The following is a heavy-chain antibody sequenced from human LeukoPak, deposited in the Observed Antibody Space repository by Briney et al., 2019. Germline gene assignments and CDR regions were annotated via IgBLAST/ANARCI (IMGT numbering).Heavy chain of an antibody. D-gene: IGHD2-2*01. V-gene: IGHV1-24*01. CDR3: ARDPSWCSSTSCHSYYYYYGMDV. CDR2: FDPEDGET. J-gene: IGHJ6*02. Sequence: ASVKVSCKVSGYTLTELSMHWVRQAPGKGLEWMGGFDPEDGETIYAQKFQGRVTMTEDTSTDTAYMELSRLRSDDTAVYYCARDPSWCSSTSCHSYYYYYGMDVWGQGTTVTVSS. CDR1: GYTLTELS.